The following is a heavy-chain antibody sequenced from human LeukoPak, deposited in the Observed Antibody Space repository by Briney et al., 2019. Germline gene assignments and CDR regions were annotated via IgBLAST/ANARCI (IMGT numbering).Heavy chain of an antibody. CDR1: GFNFSSYA. J-gene: IGHJ1*01. V-gene: IGHV3-23*01. CDR3: AQDQGYYGSGSYKEFFRH. CDR2: VSGSGGST. Sequence: AGGSLRLSCAASGFNFSSYAMTWVRQAPGKGLEWVSGVSGSGGSTYYADSVKGRFTISRDNSKNTVYLQMNSLRAEDTAVYYCAQDQGYYGSGSYKEFFRHWGQGTLVTVSS. D-gene: IGHD3-10*01.